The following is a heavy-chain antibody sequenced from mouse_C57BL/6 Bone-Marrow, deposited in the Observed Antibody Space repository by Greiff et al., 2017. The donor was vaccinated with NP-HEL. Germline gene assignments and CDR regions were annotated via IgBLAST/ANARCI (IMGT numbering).Heavy chain of an antibody. CDR1: GFNIKDYY. D-gene: IGHD2-1*01. CDR3: VYGKRYFDV. CDR2: IDPEDGET. Sequence: EVKVVESGAELVKPGASVKLSCTASGFNIKDYYMHWVKQRTEQGLEWIGRIDPEDGETKYVPKFQGKATITADTSSNTAYLQLSSLTSEDTAVYYCVYGKRYFDVWGTGTTVTVSS. V-gene: IGHV14-2*01. J-gene: IGHJ1*03.